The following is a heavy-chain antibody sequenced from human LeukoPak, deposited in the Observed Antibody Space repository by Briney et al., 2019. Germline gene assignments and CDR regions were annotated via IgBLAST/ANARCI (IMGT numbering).Heavy chain of an antibody. CDR2: IIPILGIA. CDR1: GGTFSSYA. Sequence: GASVKVSCKASGGTFSSYAISWVRQAPGQGLEWMGRIIPILGIANYAQKLQGRVTMTTDTSTSTAYMELRSLRSDDTAVYYCARDDGSYGSEYWGQGTLVTVSS. D-gene: IGHD5-18*01. V-gene: IGHV1-69*04. J-gene: IGHJ4*02. CDR3: ARDDGSYGSEY.